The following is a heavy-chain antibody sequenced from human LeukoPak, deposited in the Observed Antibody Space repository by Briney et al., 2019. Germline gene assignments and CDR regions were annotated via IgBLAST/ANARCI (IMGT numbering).Heavy chain of an antibody. Sequence: GGSLRLSCAASGFTFSSYSMNWVRQAPGKGLEWVSGISWNSGSIGYADSVKGRFTISRDNAKNSLYLQMNSLRAEDTALYYCAKGGTASLLSGMDVWGQGTTVTVSS. CDR1: GFTFSSYS. CDR3: AKGGTASLLSGMDV. D-gene: IGHD6-25*01. V-gene: IGHV3-9*01. J-gene: IGHJ6*02. CDR2: ISWNSGSI.